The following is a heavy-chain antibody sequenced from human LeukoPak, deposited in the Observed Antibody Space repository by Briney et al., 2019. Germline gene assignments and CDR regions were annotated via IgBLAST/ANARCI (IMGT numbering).Heavy chain of an antibody. CDR2: ISSSGSTT. Sequence: GPLRLSCAASGFTFNSHEMNWVRQAPGQGLEWLSHISSSGSTTYYAESVKGRFTISRDNAKNSLYLQINSLRVEDTAFYYCMRQEKGGDYWGQGTLVTVSS. D-gene: IGHD5-24*01. CDR1: GFTFNSHE. CDR3: MRQEKGGDY. J-gene: IGHJ4*02. V-gene: IGHV3-48*03.